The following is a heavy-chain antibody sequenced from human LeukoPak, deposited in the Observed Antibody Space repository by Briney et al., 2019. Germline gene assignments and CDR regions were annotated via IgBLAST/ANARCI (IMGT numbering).Heavy chain of an antibody. V-gene: IGHV3-23*01. CDR1: GFTFSSYA. CDR2: ISGSGGST. J-gene: IGHJ4*02. CDR3: AKVRAYCGGDCPSDLDY. Sequence: GGSLRLSCAASGFTFSSYAMSWVRQAPGKGLEWVSAISGSGGSTYYADSVKGRFTISRDNSKNTLYLQMNSLRAEDTAVYYCAKVRAYCGGDCPSDLDYWGQGTLVTVSS. D-gene: IGHD2-21*02.